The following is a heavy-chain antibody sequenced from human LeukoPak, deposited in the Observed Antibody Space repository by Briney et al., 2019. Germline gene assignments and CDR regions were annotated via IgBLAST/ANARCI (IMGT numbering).Heavy chain of an antibody. D-gene: IGHD3-22*01. J-gene: IGHJ3*02. CDR1: GYTFTSFG. Sequence: EASVKVSCKASGYTFTSFGIGWVRQAPGQWLERMGWISAYNGYTIYAQKFQGRVTMTTDTSTSTAYMELRSLKSDDTAVYYCASLKNYYDSSGYLVTDAFDIWGQGTMVTVSS. CDR3: ASLKNYYDSSGYLVTDAFDI. V-gene: IGHV1-18*01. CDR2: ISAYNGYT.